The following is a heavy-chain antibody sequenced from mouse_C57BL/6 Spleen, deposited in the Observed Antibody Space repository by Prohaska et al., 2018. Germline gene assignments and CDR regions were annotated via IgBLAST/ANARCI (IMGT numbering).Heavy chain of an antibody. D-gene: IGHD2-13*01. CDR2: INPNNGGT. CDR3: ARSTTVNFDY. J-gene: IGHJ2*01. V-gene: IGHV1-22*01. Sequence: HGKSLEWIGYINPNNGGTSYNQKFKGKATLTVNKSSSTAYMELRSLTSEDSAVYYCARSTTVNFDYWGQGTTLTVSS.